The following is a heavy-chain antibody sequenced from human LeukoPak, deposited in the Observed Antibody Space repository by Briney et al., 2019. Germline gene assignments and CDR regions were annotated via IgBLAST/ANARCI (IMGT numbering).Heavy chain of an antibody. J-gene: IGHJ4*02. CDR3: TRHYDILTGCDY. D-gene: IGHD3-9*01. Sequence: GGSLRLSCAASGFTFSGSAMHWVRQASGKGLEWVGRIRSKANSYATAYAASVKGRFTISRDDSKNTAYLQMNSLKTEDTAVYYCTRHYDILTGCDYWGQGTLVTVSS. CDR2: IRSKANSYAT. CDR1: GFTFSGSA. V-gene: IGHV3-73*01.